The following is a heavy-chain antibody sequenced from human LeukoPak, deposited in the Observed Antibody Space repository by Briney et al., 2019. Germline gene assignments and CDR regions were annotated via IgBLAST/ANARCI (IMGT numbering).Heavy chain of an antibody. J-gene: IGHJ4*02. V-gene: IGHV4-61*02. CDR1: GGSISSGSNY. Sequence: SQTLSLTCTVSGGSISSGSNYWSWIRQPAGKGLEWIGRIYTSGSTNYNPSLKSRVTISVDKSKNQFSLKLSSVTAADTAVYYCARGDEWYFDYWGQGTLVTVSS. D-gene: IGHD3-3*01. CDR2: IYTSGST. CDR3: ARGDEWYFDY.